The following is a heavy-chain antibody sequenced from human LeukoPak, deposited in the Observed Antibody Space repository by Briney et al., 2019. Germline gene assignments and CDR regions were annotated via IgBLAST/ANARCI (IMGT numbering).Heavy chain of an antibody. CDR1: GFTFSSYA. CDR2: TSGGST. CDR3: AKGDCSSTSCSGFYGMDV. J-gene: IGHJ6*04. D-gene: IGHD2-2*01. V-gene: IGHV3-23*01. Sequence: GGSLRLSCAASGFTFSSYAMSWVRQAPGKGLEWVSTTSGGSTYYADSAKGRFTISRDNSKSTLYLQMNSLRAEDTAVYYCAKGDCSSTSCSGFYGMDVWGRGTTVTVSS.